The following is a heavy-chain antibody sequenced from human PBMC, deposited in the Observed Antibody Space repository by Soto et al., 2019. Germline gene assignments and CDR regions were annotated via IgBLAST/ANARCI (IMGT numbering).Heavy chain of an antibody. CDR3: ARERSASTVTSSSADFDP. V-gene: IGHV4-38-2*02. D-gene: IGHD4-4*01. CDR1: GYSINSGYY. Sequence: PSETLSLTCGVSGYSINSGYYWVWIRQPPGKGLEWIGTINHSGTYYSPSLESRVTISVDTSKNQFSLRLRSVTAADTAVYYCARERSASTVTSSSADFDPWGQGTLVTVSS. CDR2: INHSGT. J-gene: IGHJ5*02.